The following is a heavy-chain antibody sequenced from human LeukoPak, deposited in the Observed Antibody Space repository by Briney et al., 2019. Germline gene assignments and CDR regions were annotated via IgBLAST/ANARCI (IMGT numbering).Heavy chain of an antibody. CDR1: GYTFTSYG. V-gene: IGHV1-18*01. D-gene: IGHD3-22*01. CDR2: ISAYNGNT. J-gene: IGHJ4*02. Sequence: GASVTVSCKASGYTFTSYGISWVRQAPGQGLEWMGWISAYNGNTNYAQKLQGRVTMTTDTSTSTAYMELSSLRSEDTAVYYCARDRGLVHYDRRKYFDYWGQGTLVTVSS. CDR3: ARDRGLVHYDRRKYFDY.